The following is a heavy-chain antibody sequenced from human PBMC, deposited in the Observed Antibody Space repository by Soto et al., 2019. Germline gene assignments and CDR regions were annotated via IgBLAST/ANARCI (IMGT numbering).Heavy chain of an antibody. J-gene: IGHJ5*02. V-gene: IGHV4-59*01. CDR3: ARLLVRDNWFDP. Sequence: SETLSLTCTVSGGSISSYYWSWIRQPPGKGLEWIGYIYYSGSTNYNPSLKSRVTISVDTSKNQFSLKLSSVTAADTAVYYRARLLVRDNWFDPWGQGTLVTVSS. CDR1: GGSISSYY. CDR2: IYYSGST. D-gene: IGHD6-13*01.